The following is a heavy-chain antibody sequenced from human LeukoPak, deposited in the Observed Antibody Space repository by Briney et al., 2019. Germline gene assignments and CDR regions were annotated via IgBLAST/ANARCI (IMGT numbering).Heavy chain of an antibody. V-gene: IGHV1-18*01. CDR3: ARLPAASSSWNQFDY. D-gene: IGHD6-13*01. Sequence: ASVKVSCKASGYTFTSYGISWVRQAPGQGLEWMGWISAYNGNTNYAQKLQGRVTMTTDTSTSTAYMELRSLRSDDTAVYYCARLPAASSSWNQFDYWGQGTLVTVSS. J-gene: IGHJ4*02. CDR1: GYTFTSYG. CDR2: ISAYNGNT.